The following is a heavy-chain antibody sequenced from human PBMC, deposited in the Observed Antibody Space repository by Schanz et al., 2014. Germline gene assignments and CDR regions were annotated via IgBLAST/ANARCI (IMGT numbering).Heavy chain of an antibody. J-gene: IGHJ2*01. D-gene: IGHD2-21*01. V-gene: IGHV3-13*01. CDR3: ARGGTRFLYYFNL. CDR1: GFTFTDFD. CDR2: VGRVGDT. Sequence: EVQLVESGGGFVQPGGSLRLSCEASGFTFTDFDMHWVRQGPGKGLEWVSGVGRVGDTYYLDSVKGRFTISRENARNSFYLQMDRLRAEDTAVYYCARGGTRFLYYFNLWGRGTLVTVSS.